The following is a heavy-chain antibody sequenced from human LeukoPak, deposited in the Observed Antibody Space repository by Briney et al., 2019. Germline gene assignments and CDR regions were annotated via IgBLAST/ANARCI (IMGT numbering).Heavy chain of an antibody. V-gene: IGHV1-69*05. CDR3: ARERPPGDSSSWFLEGYFDI. CDR1: GGTFSSYA. Sequence: SVRVSCKASGGTFSSYAITWVRQAPGQGLEWMGRIIPIFGTANYAQKLQGRVTITTDESTRTAYMELSSLRSEDTAVYYCARERPPGDSSSWFLEGYFDIWGQGSLVIVSS. J-gene: IGHJ4*02. D-gene: IGHD6-13*01. CDR2: IIPIFGTA.